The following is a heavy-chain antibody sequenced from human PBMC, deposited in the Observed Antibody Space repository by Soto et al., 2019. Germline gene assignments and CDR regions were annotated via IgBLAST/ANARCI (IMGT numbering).Heavy chain of an antibody. Sequence: EVQLLESGGGLVQPGGSLRLSCAASGFTFSSYAMNWVRQAPGKGLEWVSVISGSGGSTYYADSVKGRFTISRDKSKNTLYLQMNSLRAEDTAVYYCARRGPGTYFDDWGQGTLVTVSS. CDR1: GFTFSSYA. J-gene: IGHJ4*02. D-gene: IGHD6-13*01. V-gene: IGHV3-23*01. CDR2: ISGSGGST. CDR3: ARRGPGTYFDD.